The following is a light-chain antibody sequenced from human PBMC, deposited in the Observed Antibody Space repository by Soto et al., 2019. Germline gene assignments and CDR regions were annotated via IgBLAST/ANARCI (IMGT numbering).Light chain of an antibody. CDR3: SSYAGSNIWV. CDR2: EVS. Sequence: QSALTQPPSASGSPGQSVTISCTGTSSDVGGYNYVSWYQQHPGKAPKLMIYEVSKRPSGVPDRFSGSKSGNTASLTVSGLQAEDEADYYCSSYAGSNIWVFGTGTKVTVL. J-gene: IGLJ1*01. V-gene: IGLV2-8*01. CDR1: SSDVGGYNY.